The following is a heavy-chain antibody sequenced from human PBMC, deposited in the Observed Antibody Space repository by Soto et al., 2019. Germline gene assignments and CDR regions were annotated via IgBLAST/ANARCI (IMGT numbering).Heavy chain of an antibody. CDR2: ISYDGSNK. J-gene: IGHJ4*02. CDR1: GFTFSSYG. CDR3: SKDRGIVGATPHY. D-gene: IGHD1-26*01. Sequence: QVQLVESGGGVVQPGRSLRLSCAASGFTFSSYGMHWVRQAPGKGLEWVAVISYDGSNKYYADSVKGRFTISRDNSKNTLYRQMNSLRAADTAVYYGSKDRGIVGATPHYWGQGTLVTVSS. V-gene: IGHV3-30*18.